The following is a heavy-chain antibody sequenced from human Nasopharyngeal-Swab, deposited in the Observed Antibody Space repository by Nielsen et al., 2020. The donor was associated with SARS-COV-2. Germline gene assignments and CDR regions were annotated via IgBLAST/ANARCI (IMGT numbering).Heavy chain of an antibody. Sequence: ASVKVSCKASGYTFTSYGISWVRQAPGQGLEWMGWISAYNGNTNYAQKLQGRVTMTTDTSTSTAYMELRSLRSDDTAVYYCARNLQRLDHFYSYGLDVWGQGTSVTVSS. V-gene: IGHV1-18*01. CDR2: ISAYNGNT. D-gene: IGHD3-3*01. CDR3: ARNLQRLDHFYSYGLDV. CDR1: GYTFTSYG. J-gene: IGHJ6*02.